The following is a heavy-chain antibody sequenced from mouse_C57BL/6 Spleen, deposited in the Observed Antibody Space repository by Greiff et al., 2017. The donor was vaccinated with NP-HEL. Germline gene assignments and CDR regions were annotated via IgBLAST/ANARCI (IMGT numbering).Heavy chain of an antibody. J-gene: IGHJ4*01. CDR3: ARAIPYAMDY. CDR1: GYTFTSYW. CDR2: IDPSDSYT. V-gene: IGHV1-59*01. Sequence: QVQLQQPGAELVRPGTSVKLSCKASGYTFTSYWMHWVKQRPGQGLEWIGVIDPSDSYTNYNQKFKGKATLTVDTSSSTAYMQLSSLTSEDSAVYYCARAIPYAMDYWGQGTSVTVSS.